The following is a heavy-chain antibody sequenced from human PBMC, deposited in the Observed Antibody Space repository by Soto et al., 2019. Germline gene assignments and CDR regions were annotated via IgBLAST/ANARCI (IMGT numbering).Heavy chain of an antibody. J-gene: IGHJ6*02. Sequence: QVQLVESGGGVVQPGRSLRLSCAASGFTFSSYGMHWVRQAPGKGLEWVAVIWYDGSNKYYADSVKGRFTISRDNSENTLYLQMNSLRAEDTAVYYCARDQFLAARLGGMVVWGQGTTVTVSS. CDR3: ARDQFLAARLGGMVV. CDR2: IWYDGSNK. D-gene: IGHD3-3*02. V-gene: IGHV3-33*01. CDR1: GFTFSSYG.